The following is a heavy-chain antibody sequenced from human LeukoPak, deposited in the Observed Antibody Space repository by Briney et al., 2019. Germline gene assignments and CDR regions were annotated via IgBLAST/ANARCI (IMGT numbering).Heavy chain of an antibody. Sequence: ASVKVSCKASGGTFSSYAISWVRQAPGQGLEWMGRIIPILGIANYAQKFQGRVTITADKSTSTAYMELSSLRSEDTAVYYCAKDLKGDGWYRRLDAFDIWGQGTMVTVSS. CDR2: IIPILGIA. J-gene: IGHJ3*02. CDR1: GGTFSSYA. CDR3: AKDLKGDGWYRRLDAFDI. V-gene: IGHV1-69*04. D-gene: IGHD6-19*01.